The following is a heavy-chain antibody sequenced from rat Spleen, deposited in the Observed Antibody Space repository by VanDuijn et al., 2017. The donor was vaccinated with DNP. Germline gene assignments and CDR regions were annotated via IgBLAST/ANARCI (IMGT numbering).Heavy chain of an antibody. CDR2: ISHSGGST. D-gene: IGHD1-6*01. Sequence: EVQLVESGGGLVSPGRSLKLSCAASGFTFSSFPMAWVRQAPTKGLAWVATISHSGGSTYYRDSVKGRFNISRDNAKSTLYLQMNSLKSEDTATYYCARQRVMYTTATGFAYWGQGTLVTVSS. CDR1: GFTFSSFP. V-gene: IGHV5-46*01. J-gene: IGHJ3*01. CDR3: ARQRVMYTTATGFAY.